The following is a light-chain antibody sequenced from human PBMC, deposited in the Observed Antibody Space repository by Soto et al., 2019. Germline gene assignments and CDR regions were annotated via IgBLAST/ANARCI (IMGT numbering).Light chain of an antibody. CDR2: DAS. CDR1: QSISRW. V-gene: IGKV1-5*01. J-gene: IGKJ1*01. Sequence: DVQMTQSPSTLSASVGDRVTITCRASQSISRWFAWYQQIPGKAPKLLLYDASTLESGVPSRFSGSGSGTDSILTISRLQPDDFANYYCQQYNSYLRTFGQGTKVEVK. CDR3: QQYNSYLRT.